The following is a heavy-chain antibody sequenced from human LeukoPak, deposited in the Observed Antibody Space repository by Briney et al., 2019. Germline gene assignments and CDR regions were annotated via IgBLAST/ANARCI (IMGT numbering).Heavy chain of an antibody. J-gene: IGHJ4*02. CDR3: ARGEIAAAADFDY. D-gene: IGHD6-13*01. V-gene: IGHV1-2*04. CDR2: INPNSGGT. CDR1: GYTFTGYY. Sequence: ASVTVSCTASGYTFTGYYMHWVRQAPGQGLEWMGWINPNSGGTNYAQKFQGWVTMTRDTSISTAYMELSRLRSDDTAVYYCARGEIAAAADFDYWGQGTLVTVSS.